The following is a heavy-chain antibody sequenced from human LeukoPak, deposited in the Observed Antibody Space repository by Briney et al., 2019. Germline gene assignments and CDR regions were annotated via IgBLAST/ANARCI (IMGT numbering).Heavy chain of an antibody. Sequence: ASVKVSCKVSGYTLTELSMHWVRQAPGKGLEWMGGFDPEDGETIYAQKFQGRVTMTEDTSTDTAYMELSSLRSEDTAVYYCATNKVVAATPGYYYYGMDVWGQGTTVTVSS. CDR2: FDPEDGET. D-gene: IGHD2-15*01. CDR1: GYTLTELS. J-gene: IGHJ6*02. V-gene: IGHV1-24*01. CDR3: ATNKVVAATPGYYYYGMDV.